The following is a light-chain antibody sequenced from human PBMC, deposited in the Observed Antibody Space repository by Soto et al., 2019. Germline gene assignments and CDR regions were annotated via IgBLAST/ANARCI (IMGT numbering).Light chain of an antibody. CDR3: HQRYNWPRVT. V-gene: IGKV3D-15*01. CDR1: QSVSSN. Sequence: EPLMTQSPSTLSVSPGERAPLSCRASQSVSSNLAWYQQKPGQAPRLLIYGASSRATGIPDRFTGSGSGTDFTLTISRLEHEDFAVYFCHQRYNWPRVTFGQGTRLEIK. CDR2: GAS. J-gene: IGKJ5*01.